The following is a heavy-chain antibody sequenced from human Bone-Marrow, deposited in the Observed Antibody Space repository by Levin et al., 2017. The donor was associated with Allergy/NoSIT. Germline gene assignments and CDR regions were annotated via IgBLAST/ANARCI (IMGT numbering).Heavy chain of an antibody. CDR3: ARESGDYGDYAVLYWYFDL. CDR2: ISYDGSNK. J-gene: IGHJ2*01. V-gene: IGHV3-30-3*01. Sequence: GGSLRLSCAASGFTFSSYAMHWVRQAPGKGLEWVAVISYDGSNKYYADSVKGRFTISRDNSKNTLYLQMNSLRAEDTAVYYCARESGDYGDYAVLYWYFDLWGRGTLVTVSS. CDR1: GFTFSSYA. D-gene: IGHD4-17*01.